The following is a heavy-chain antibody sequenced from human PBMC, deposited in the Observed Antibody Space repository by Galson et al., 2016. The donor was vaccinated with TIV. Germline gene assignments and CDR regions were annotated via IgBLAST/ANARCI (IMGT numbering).Heavy chain of an antibody. CDR2: IYYSGST. CDR3: SREKVGAAYYDDTSGYYHNWLGS. J-gene: IGHJ5*01. D-gene: IGHD3-22*01. CDR1: GLSVRSGSFY. V-gene: IGHV4-61*01. Sequence: LSLTCSVSGLSVRSGSFYWSWIRQPPGKGLEWIGYIYYSGSTKYNPSLKSRVTISLDTSKRQFSLKLNSVTSADTAVYYCSREKVGAAYYDDTSGYYHNWLGSWGQGTLVTVTS.